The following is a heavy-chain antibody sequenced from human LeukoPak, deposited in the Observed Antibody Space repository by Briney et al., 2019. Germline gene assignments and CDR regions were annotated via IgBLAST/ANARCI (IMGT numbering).Heavy chain of an antibody. CDR3: AKIPSRVVVTATP. CDR1: GGSISSYY. J-gene: IGHJ5*02. Sequence: SETLSLTCTVSGGSISSYYWSWIRQPPGKGLEWIGYIYYSGSTNYKPSLKSRVTISVDTSKNQFSLKLSSVTAADTAVYYCAKIPSRVVVTATPWGQGTLVTVSS. D-gene: IGHD2-21*02. V-gene: IGHV4-59*01. CDR2: IYYSGST.